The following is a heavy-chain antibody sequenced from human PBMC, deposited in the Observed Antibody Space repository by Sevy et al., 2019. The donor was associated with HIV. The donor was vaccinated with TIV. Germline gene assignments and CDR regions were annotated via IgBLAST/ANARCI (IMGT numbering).Heavy chain of an antibody. D-gene: IGHD1-26*01. CDR2: MSTCSGCT. CDR1: GFTFSSHA. J-gene: IGHJ3*01. V-gene: IGHV3-23*01. Sequence: GGSLRLSCAVSGFTFSSHAMGWVRQAPGKGLEWVSLMSTCSGCTYYPGSVKGRFIISTDKSRTTLYLQMNSLRVENAAVYFCARTMTHIWEAFDLRGQGTMVTVSS. CDR3: ARTMTHIWEAFDL.